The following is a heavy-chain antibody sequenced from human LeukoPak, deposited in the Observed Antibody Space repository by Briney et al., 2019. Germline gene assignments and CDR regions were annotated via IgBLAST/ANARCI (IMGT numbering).Heavy chain of an antibody. D-gene: IGHD3-22*01. J-gene: IGHJ1*01. Sequence: GGSLRLSCAASGFIFDDYAMHWVRQAPGKGLEWVSGISWNSGSIGYADSVRGRFTISRDNSKNTLYLQMNSLRAEDTAVYYCAKDLALYDSSGYYLPKHWGQGTLVTVSS. CDR3: AKDLALYDSSGYYLPKH. CDR2: ISWNSGSI. V-gene: IGHV3-9*01. CDR1: GFIFDDYA.